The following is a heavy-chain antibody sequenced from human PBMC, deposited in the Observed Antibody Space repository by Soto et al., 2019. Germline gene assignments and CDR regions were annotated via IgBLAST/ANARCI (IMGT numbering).Heavy chain of an antibody. Sequence: SETLSLTCTVSGGSFSSYYWSWIRQPPGKGLEWIGYIYYSGSTNYNPSLKSRVTISVDTSKNQFSLKLSSVTAADTAVYYCALYYYDSSGYSTGLFDYWGQGTLVTVS. CDR2: IYYSGST. CDR3: ALYYYDSSGYSTGLFDY. V-gene: IGHV4-59*08. CDR1: GGSFSSYY. J-gene: IGHJ4*02. D-gene: IGHD3-22*01.